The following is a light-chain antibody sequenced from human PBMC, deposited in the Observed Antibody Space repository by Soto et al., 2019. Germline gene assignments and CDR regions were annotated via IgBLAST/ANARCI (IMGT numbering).Light chain of an antibody. CDR3: QQYNSYPWT. CDR2: YAS. J-gene: IGKJ1*01. V-gene: IGKV1-5*03. Sequence: DIQMTQSPSTLSASVGDRVTITCRASQCISSWLAWYQQKPGKAPKLLIYYASSLESGFPSRFSGSGSGTEFTLTISSLQPDDFATYYCQQYNSYPWTLGQGAKVDI. CDR1: QCISSW.